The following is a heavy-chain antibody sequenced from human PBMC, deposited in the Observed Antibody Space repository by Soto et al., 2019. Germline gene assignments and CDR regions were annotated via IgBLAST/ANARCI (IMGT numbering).Heavy chain of an antibody. CDR1: GGTFSSYA. J-gene: IGHJ4*02. D-gene: IGHD1-26*01. V-gene: IGHV1-69*06. CDR2: IIPIFGTA. Sequence: QVQLVQSGAEVKKPGSSVKVSCKASGGTFSSYAISWVRQAPGQGLEWMGGIIPIFGTANYAQKWTGKGTKATDKSTGTVYMAMRGLSAEGTAVYDGGGGGAWALQGGGFDYWGQGTLVTVSS. CDR3: GGGGAWALQGGGFDY.